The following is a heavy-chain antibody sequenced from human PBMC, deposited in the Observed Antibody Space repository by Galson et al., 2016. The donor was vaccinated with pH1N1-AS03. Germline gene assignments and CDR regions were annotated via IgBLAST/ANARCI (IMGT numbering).Heavy chain of an antibody. J-gene: IGHJ4*02. V-gene: IGHV1-69*13. CDR3: ARDRYYDSAGRDFYGSEH. Sequence: SVKVSCKAYGGTFSSYAISWMRQAPGQGLEWVGGIRPISGAATYAQKFQGRLTTTADESTYTVYMELSSLTSEDTAVYYFARDRYYDSAGRDFYGSEHWGQGTLVTVSS. CDR1: GGTFSSYA. D-gene: IGHD3-22*01. CDR2: IRPISGAA.